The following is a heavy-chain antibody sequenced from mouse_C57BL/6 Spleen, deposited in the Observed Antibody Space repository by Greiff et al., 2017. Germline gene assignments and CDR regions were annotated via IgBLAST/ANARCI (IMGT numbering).Heavy chain of an antibody. J-gene: IGHJ1*03. Sequence: VQLQQPGAELVKPGASVKVSCKASGYTFTSYWMHWVKQRPGQGLEWIGRIYPADSGTNYNQKFKGKATLTADKSSSTAYMQLSSLTSEDSAVYYCARGVYDGGGDWDLDGWGTGTSVTVSS. V-gene: IGHV1-74*04. CDR1: GYTFTSYW. CDR2: IYPADSGT. D-gene: IGHD1-1*02. CDR3: ARGVYDGGGDWDLDG.